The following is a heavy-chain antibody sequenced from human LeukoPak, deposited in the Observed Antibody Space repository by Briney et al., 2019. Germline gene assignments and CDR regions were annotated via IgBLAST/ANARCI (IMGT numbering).Heavy chain of an antibody. J-gene: IGHJ4*02. CDR1: GFTFSNAW. Sequence: GGSLRLSCAASGFTFSNAWMSWVRQAPGKGLEWVSYISSSGSTIYYADSVKGRFTISRDNSKNTLYLQMNSLRAEDTAVYYCAKERDGYNYFDYWGQGTLVTVSS. CDR2: ISSSGSTI. D-gene: IGHD5-24*01. V-gene: IGHV3-48*01. CDR3: AKERDGYNYFDY.